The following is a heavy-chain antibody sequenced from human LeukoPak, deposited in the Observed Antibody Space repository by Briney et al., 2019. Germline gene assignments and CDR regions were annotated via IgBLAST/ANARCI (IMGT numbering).Heavy chain of an antibody. Sequence: PGGSLRLSCAASGFTFSNYWKHWVRQAPGEALMWVSRIKSDGSSTTYADSVKGRFTISRDNAKNTLYLQMNSLRAEDTAVYYCSRDSLSSCGGDCYSGLDVWGQGTTVTVSS. V-gene: IGHV3-74*01. D-gene: IGHD2-21*02. CDR3: SRDSLSSCGGDCYSGLDV. J-gene: IGHJ6*02. CDR2: IKSDGSST. CDR1: GFTFSNYW.